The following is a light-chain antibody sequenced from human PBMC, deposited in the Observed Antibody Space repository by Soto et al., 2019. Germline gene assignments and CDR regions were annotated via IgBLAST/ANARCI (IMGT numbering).Light chain of an antibody. CDR3: QQYNTYFYT. Sequence: DIQMTQSPSTLSASVGDSVTISCRASQSISNWLAWYQQKPGKAPKLLIYDASTLEDGAPSTLSGGGSGTEFSLTISSLRPDDFASYCCQQYNTYFYTFGQGTRLEIK. CDR2: DAS. CDR1: QSISNW. J-gene: IGKJ2*01. V-gene: IGKV1-5*01.